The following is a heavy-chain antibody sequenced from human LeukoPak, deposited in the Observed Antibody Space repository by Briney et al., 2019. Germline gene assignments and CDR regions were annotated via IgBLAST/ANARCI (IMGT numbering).Heavy chain of an antibody. J-gene: IGHJ4*02. CDR1: GYTFTGYY. CDR3: AIIGHYYDSSGPFDY. D-gene: IGHD3-22*01. Sequence: ASVKVSCKASGYTFTGYYMHWVRQAPGRGLEWMGRINPNSGGTNYAQKFQGRVTMTRDTSISTAYMELSRLRSDDTAVYYCAIIGHYYDSSGPFDYWGQGTLVTVSS. CDR2: INPNSGGT. V-gene: IGHV1-2*06.